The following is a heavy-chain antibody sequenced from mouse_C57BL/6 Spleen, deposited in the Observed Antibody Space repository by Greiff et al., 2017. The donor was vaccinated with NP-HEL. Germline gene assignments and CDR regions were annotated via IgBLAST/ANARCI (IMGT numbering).Heavy chain of an antibody. V-gene: IGHV1-69*01. CDR2: IDPSDSYT. CDR3: ARGLHYYAMDY. CDR1: GYTFTSYW. D-gene: IGHD6-2*01. Sequence: QVQLKESGAELVMPGASVKLSCKASGYTFTSYWMHWVKQRPGQGLEWIGEIDPSDSYTNYNQKFKGKSTLTVDKSSSTAYMQLSSLTSEDSAVYYCARGLHYYAMDYWGQGTSVTVSS. J-gene: IGHJ4*01.